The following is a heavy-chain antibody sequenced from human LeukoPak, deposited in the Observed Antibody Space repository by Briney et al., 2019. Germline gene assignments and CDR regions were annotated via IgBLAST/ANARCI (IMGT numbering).Heavy chain of an antibody. Sequence: ASVKVSCKASGYTFTGYYMHWVRQAPGQGLEWMGWINPNSGGTNYAQKFQGRVTMTRDTSISTAYMELSRLRSDDTAVYYCARATYYYDSSGYWALDYWSQGTLVTVSS. CDR1: GYTFTGYY. CDR3: ARATYYYDSSGYWALDY. CDR2: INPNSGGT. V-gene: IGHV1-2*02. J-gene: IGHJ4*02. D-gene: IGHD3-22*01.